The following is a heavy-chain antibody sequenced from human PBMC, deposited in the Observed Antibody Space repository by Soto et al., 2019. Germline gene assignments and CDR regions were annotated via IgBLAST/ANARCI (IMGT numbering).Heavy chain of an antibody. J-gene: IGHJ5*02. CDR1: GDSVSSNSAA. V-gene: IGHV6-1*01. CDR2: TYYRSKWYN. CDR3: ARVGIAAAGTEQGWFDP. D-gene: IGHD6-13*01. Sequence: PSQTLSLPCAISGDSVSSNSAAWNLIRQSPSRGLEWLGRTYYRSKWYNDYAVSVKSLITINPDTSKNQFSLQLNSVTPEDTAVYYCARVGIAAAGTEQGWFDPWGQGTLVTVYS.